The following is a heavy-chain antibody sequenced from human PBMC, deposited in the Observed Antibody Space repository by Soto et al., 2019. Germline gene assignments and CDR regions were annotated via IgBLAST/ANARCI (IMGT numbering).Heavy chain of an antibody. J-gene: IGHJ4*02. CDR1: GFTFSSYA. CDR2: ISGSGGST. D-gene: IGHD3-9*01. CDR3: AKDSAPLPQTGFDY. V-gene: IGHV3-23*01. Sequence: EVQLLESGGGLVQPGGSLRLSCAASGFTFSSYAMSWVRQAPGKGLEWVSDISGSGGSTYYADSVKGRFTISRDNSKNTLYLQMNSVRAEDTAVYYCAKDSAPLPQTGFDYGGQGTLVTVSS.